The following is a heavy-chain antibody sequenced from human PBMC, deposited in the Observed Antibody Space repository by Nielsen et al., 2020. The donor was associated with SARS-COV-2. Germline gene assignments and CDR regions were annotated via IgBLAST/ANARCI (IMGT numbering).Heavy chain of an antibody. CDR1: GGSISSSSYY. CDR2: IYYSGST. CDR3: ARIGKSEGIDY. Sequence: SETLSLTCTVSGGSISSSSYYWSWIRQPPGKGLEWIGYIYYSGSTNYNPSLKSRVTISVDTSKNQFSLKLSSVTAADTAVYYCARIGKSEGIDYWGQGTLVTVSS. V-gene: IGHV4-61*01. D-gene: IGHD6-13*01. J-gene: IGHJ4*02.